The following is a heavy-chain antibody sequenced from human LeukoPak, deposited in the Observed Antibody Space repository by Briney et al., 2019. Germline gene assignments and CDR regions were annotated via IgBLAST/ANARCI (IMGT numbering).Heavy chain of an antibody. CDR3: ARLKQIYYYGSGSYPHYFDY. CDR2: IIPIFGTA. J-gene: IGHJ4*02. V-gene: IGHV1-69*13. CDR1: GGTFSSYA. D-gene: IGHD3-10*01. Sequence: SVKVSCKASGGTFSSYAISWVRQAPGQGLEWMGGIIPIFGTANYAQKFQGRVTITADESTSTAYMELSSLRSEDTAVYYCARLKQIYYYGSGSYPHYFDYWGQGTLVTVSS.